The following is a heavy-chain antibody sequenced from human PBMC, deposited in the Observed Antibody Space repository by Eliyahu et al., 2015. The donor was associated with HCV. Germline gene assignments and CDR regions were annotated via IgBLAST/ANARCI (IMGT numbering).Heavy chain of an antibody. CDR3: AKSIVGTVTRQMPLDY. D-gene: IGHD4-17*01. CDR1: GFTFXXXA. Sequence: EVQLLESGGGLVQPGGSLRLSCAASGFTFXXXAMSWVRQAPGKGLEWVSAISGSGGSTYYADSVKGRFTISRDNSKNTLYLQMNSLRAEDTAVYYCAKSIVGTVTRQMPLDYWGQGTLVTVSS. CDR2: ISGSGGST. V-gene: IGHV3-23*01. J-gene: IGHJ4*02.